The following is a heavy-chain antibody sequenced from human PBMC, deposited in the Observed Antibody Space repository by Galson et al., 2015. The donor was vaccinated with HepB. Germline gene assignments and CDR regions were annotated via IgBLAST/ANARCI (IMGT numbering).Heavy chain of an antibody. D-gene: IGHD6-13*01. V-gene: IGHV3-73*01. CDR1: GFTFSGSA. Sequence: SLRLSCAASGFTFSGSAMHWVRQASGKGLEWVGRIGSKAHNYATAYVASVKGRYTISRDDSKSTAYLQMNSLKTEDTAVYYCTRLGDLSGYSSKWGQGTLVTVSS. CDR2: IGSKAHNYAT. J-gene: IGHJ4*02. CDR3: TRLGDLSGYSSK.